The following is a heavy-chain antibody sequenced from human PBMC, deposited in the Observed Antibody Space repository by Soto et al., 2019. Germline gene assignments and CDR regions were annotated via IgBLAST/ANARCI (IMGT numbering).Heavy chain of an antibody. CDR2: INHSGST. CDR3: ARVRNWNYALDY. J-gene: IGHJ4*02. V-gene: IGHV4-34*01. CDR1: GGSFSGYY. Sequence: LSLTCAVYGGSFSGYYWSWIRQPPGKGREWIGEINHSGSTNYNPSLKSRVTISVDTSKNQFSLKLSSVTAADTAVYYCARVRNWNYALDYWGQGTLVTVSS. D-gene: IGHD1-7*01.